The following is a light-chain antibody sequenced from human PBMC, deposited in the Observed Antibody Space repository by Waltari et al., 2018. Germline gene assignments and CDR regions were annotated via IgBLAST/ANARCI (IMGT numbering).Light chain of an antibody. CDR3: CSYAGNSHWI. V-gene: IGLV2-23*01. Sequence: QSALAQPASVSGSPGQSITISFTGTSSDVGVYYFFSWYQQHPGKVPKVMIYEGSKRPSGVADRFSGSKSGNTASLTISGLQADDEADYYCCSYAGNSHWIVGGGTKLTVL. CDR1: SSDVGVYYF. J-gene: IGLJ2*01. CDR2: EGS.